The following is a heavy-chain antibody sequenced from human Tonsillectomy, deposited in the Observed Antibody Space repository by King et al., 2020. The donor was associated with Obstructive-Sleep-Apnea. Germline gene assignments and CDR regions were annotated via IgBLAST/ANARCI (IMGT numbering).Heavy chain of an antibody. CDR2: INPYRGGT. CDR3: ATVAVATATFYFDY. J-gene: IGHJ4*02. V-gene: IGHV1-2*02. D-gene: IGHD4-17*01. CDR1: GYTFTGYY. Sequence: QLVQSGAEVKKPGASVKVSCKASGYTFTGYYIHWVRQAPGHGLEWMGWINPYRGGTNSAQKFQGRVTMTRETSISTAYMELSSLRSDDTAVYYCATVAVATATFYFDYWGQGTLVTVSS.